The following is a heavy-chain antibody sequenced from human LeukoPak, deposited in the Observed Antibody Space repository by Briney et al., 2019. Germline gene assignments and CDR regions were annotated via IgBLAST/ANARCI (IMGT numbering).Heavy chain of an antibody. CDR2: IYTSGRI. V-gene: IGHV4-4*09. J-gene: IGHJ5*02. CDR3: ATSYDAKTAPYDL. D-gene: IGHD3-3*01. CDR1: GGSISSYC. Sequence: PSETLSLTCTVSGGSISSYCWSWVRQPPGKGLEWIGYIYTSGRIDYNPSLKSRVTMSVDTSKNQLSMELRFLTAADTAVYYYATSYDAKTAPYDLWGQGTLVTVSS.